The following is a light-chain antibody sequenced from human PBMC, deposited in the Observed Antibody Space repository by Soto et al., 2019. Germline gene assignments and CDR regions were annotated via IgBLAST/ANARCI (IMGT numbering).Light chain of an antibody. J-gene: IGKJ3*01. CDR3: QQYYSTPFT. CDR2: AAS. V-gene: IGKV1-27*01. CDR1: QGISNY. Sequence: IQMTQSPSSLSASVGDRVTITCRASQGISNYLAWYQQKPGKVPKLLIYAASTLQSGVPSRFSGSGSGTDFTLTISCLQSEDVAVYYCQQYYSTPFTFGPGTKVDIK.